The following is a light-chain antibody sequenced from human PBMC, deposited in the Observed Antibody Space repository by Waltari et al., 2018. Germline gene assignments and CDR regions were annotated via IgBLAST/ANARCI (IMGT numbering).Light chain of an antibody. CDR3: QSYDSRLSARV. J-gene: IGLJ3*02. V-gene: IGLV1-40*01. Sequence: QSILAQPPSVSGAPGLTVTIPCTVNSYNIGAGYDVHWYQHLPGTAPKLLIFANSNRPSGVPDRFSGTKSAASASLAIIGLQTEDEGDYYCQSYDSRLSARVFGGGTRLTVL. CDR1: SYNIGAGYD. CDR2: ANS.